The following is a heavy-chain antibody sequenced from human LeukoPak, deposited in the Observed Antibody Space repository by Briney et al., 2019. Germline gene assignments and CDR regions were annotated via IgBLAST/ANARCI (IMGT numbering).Heavy chain of an antibody. J-gene: IGHJ4*02. CDR3: ARGGDWLFDY. D-gene: IGHD2-21*02. V-gene: IGHV4-39*07. CDR2: IHHSKSS. Sequence: PSETLSLTCTVSNGSISSSRYYWAWIRQPPGKGLEWIGEIHHSKSSNYYPSLKSRVTISVDKSKNQFSLELNSVTAADTAVYYCARGGDWLFDYWGQGILVTASS. CDR1: NGSISSSRYY.